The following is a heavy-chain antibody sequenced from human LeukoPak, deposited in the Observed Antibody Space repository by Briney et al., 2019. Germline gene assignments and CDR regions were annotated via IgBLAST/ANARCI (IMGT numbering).Heavy chain of an antibody. CDR3: ARVGCSGGSCYRSIFDY. V-gene: IGHV1-2*06. Sequence: EASVKVSCKASGYTFTGYYMHWVRQAPGQGLEWMGRINPNSGGTNYAQKFQGRVTMTRGTSISTAYMELSRLRSDDTAVYYCARVGCSGGSCYRSIFDYWGQGTLVTVSS. J-gene: IGHJ4*02. CDR2: INPNSGGT. CDR1: GYTFTGYY. D-gene: IGHD2-15*01.